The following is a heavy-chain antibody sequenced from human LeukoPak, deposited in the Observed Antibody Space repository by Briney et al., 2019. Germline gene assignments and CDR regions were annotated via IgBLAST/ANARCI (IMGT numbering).Heavy chain of an antibody. Sequence: SETLSLTCTVSGDSLNTYYWTWIRQTPGKELEWIGFVASSGTSNYTPSLKSRVSISIDTSKTQFSLALTSVTPADTAVYYCARVVRGVVTSNWFDPWGQGTLVSVSS. CDR1: GDSLNTYY. J-gene: IGHJ5*02. CDR2: VASSGTS. V-gene: IGHV4-59*01. CDR3: ARVVRGVVTSNWFDP. D-gene: IGHD2-21*02.